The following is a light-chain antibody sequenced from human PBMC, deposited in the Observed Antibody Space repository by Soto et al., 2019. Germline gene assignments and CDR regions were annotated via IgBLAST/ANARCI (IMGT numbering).Light chain of an antibody. Sequence: QSALTQPASVSGSPGQSITISCTGTSSDVGGYNYVSWYQQHPGKAPKLMIYDVRNRPSGVSNRFSGSKSGNTASLTISGLQAEDEADYSCSSYTSSSTYVFGTGTKLTVL. CDR3: SSYTSSSTYV. CDR1: SSDVGGYNY. J-gene: IGLJ1*01. CDR2: DVR. V-gene: IGLV2-14*01.